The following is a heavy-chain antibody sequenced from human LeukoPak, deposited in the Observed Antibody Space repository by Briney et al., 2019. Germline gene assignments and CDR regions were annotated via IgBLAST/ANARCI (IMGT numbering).Heavy chain of an antibody. Sequence: ASVKVSCKVSGDTLTELSTHWVRQAPGKGLEWMGGFDPEHGEMIYAQKLQGRVAMTEDRSTDTAYMELSSLRSEDTAVYYCATGGPWDLLKYWGQGTLVTVSS. CDR1: GDTLTELS. V-gene: IGHV1-24*01. J-gene: IGHJ4*02. CDR3: ATGGPWDLLKY. D-gene: IGHD3-9*01. CDR2: FDPEHGEM.